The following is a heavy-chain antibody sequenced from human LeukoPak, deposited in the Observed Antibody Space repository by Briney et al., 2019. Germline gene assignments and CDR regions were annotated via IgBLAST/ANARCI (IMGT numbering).Heavy chain of an antibody. J-gene: IGHJ3*02. V-gene: IGHV3-21*01. CDR1: GFTFSSYG. Sequence: GGSLRLSCAASGFTFSSYGMNWVRQAPGKGLEWVSSISSSSSYIYYADSVKGRFTISRDNAKNSLYLQMNSLRAEDTAVYYCARCLGATRCAFDIWGQGTMVTVSS. D-gene: IGHD1-26*01. CDR2: ISSSSSYI. CDR3: ARCLGATRCAFDI.